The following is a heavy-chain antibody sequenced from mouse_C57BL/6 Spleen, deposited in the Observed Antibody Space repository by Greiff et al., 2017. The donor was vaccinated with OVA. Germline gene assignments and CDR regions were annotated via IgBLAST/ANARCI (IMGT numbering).Heavy chain of an antibody. CDR3: ERAGGYDGEDYCAMDY. CDR2: INPGSGGT. V-gene: IGHV1-54*01. J-gene: IGHJ4*01. D-gene: IGHD2-2*01. Sequence: VQLQQSGAELVRPGTSVKVSCKASGYAFTNYLIEWVKQRPGQGLEWIGVINPGSGGTNYNEKFKGKATLTADKSSSTAYMQLSSLTSEDSAVYFCERAGGYDGEDYCAMDYWGQGTSVTVSS. CDR1: GYAFTNYL.